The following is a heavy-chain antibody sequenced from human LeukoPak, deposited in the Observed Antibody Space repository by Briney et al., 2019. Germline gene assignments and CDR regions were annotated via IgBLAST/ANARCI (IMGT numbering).Heavy chain of an antibody. V-gene: IGHV3-30*18. CDR2: ISYDGSNK. CDR1: GFIVSSNY. J-gene: IGHJ4*02. CDR3: AKELAYPGLDY. Sequence: PGGSLRLSCAASGFIVSSNYMSWVRQAPGKGLEWVAVISYDGSNKYYADSVKGRFTISRDNSKNTLYLQMNSLRAEDTAVYYCAKELAYPGLDYWGQGTLVTVSS.